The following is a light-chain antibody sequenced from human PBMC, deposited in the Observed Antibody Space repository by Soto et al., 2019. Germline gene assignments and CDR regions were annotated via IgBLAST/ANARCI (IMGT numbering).Light chain of an antibody. Sequence: DIVMTQSPDSLAVSLGERATINCKSSQGGLLTSNNKNYLAWYQRKPGQPLKVLISWASTRKSGVPDRFSGSGAGKDFTLTITSLQAEDVAVYYCQQYYTTLTFGGGTKVEIK. CDR3: QQYYTTLT. CDR2: WAS. V-gene: IGKV4-1*01. CDR1: QGGLLTSNNKNY. J-gene: IGKJ4*01.